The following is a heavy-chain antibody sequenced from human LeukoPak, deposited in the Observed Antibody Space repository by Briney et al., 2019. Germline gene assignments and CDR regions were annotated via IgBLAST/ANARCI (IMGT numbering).Heavy chain of an antibody. V-gene: IGHV3-21*06. CDR2: ISSSSRYI. J-gene: IGHJ4*02. CDR1: GFTFSSYS. D-gene: IGHD3-3*01. CDR3: ARDQSTIFGVVSMGY. Sequence: GGSLRLSCAASGFTFSSYSMNWVRQAPGKGLEWVSSISSSSRYIYCADSMKGRFTVSRDNAKNSLYLQMNRLRAEDTAVYYCARDQSTIFGVVSMGYWGQGTLVTVSS.